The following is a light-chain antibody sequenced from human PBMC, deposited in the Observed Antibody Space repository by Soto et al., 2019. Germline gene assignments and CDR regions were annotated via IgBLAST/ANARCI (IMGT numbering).Light chain of an antibody. CDR3: SSYGSRYNYV. J-gene: IGLJ1*01. V-gene: IGLV2-8*01. CDR1: GSDVGFYNY. CDR2: EVS. Sequence: QCVLTQPPSASGSPGQSVTISCSGGGSDVGFYNYVSWYQQHPGKVAKLMIYEVSKRPSGVPDRFSGSKAGNTASLPVSGLPAEDEAYYYCSSYGSRYNYVFWTRAKVSVL.